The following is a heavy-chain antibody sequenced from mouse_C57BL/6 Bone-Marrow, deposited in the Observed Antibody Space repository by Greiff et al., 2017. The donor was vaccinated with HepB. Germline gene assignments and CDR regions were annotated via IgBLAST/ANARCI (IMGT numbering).Heavy chain of an antibody. V-gene: IGHV7-3*01. CDR1: GFTFTDYY. CDR2: IRNKANGYTT. CDR3: ARSFSY. J-gene: IGHJ3*01. Sequence: EVHLVESGGGLVQPGGSLSLSCAASGFTFTDYYMSWVRQPPGKALEWLGCIRNKANGYTTEYSATVKGRFTISRDNSHSILYLQMSALRAVDSATYFCARSFSYRGQGTLVTVSA.